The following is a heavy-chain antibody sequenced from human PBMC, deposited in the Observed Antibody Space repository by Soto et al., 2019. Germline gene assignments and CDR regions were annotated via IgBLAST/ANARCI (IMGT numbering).Heavy chain of an antibody. D-gene: IGHD2-8*02. J-gene: IGHJ4*02. CDR2: IYSGGST. CDR3: AREYSLAVLAPGY. CDR1: GFTVSSTNY. V-gene: IGHV3-53*05. Sequence: PGGSLRLSCVVSGFTVSSTNYMSWVRQAPGKGLEWVSVIYSGGSTYYADSVKGRFTISRDNSKNTLYLQVSSLRIEDTAVYYCAREYSLAVLAPGYWGQGTLVTVS.